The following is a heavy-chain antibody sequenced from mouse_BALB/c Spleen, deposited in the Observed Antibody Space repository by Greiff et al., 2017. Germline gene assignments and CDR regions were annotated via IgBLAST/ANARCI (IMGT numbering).Heavy chain of an antibody. Sequence: EVKLVESGGGLVKPGGSLKLSCAASGFTFSSYAMSWVRQSPEKRLEWVAEISSGGSYTYYPDTVTGRFTISRDNAKNTLYLEMSSLRSEDTAMYYCARDRDGNYGFDYWGQGTTLTVSS. D-gene: IGHD2-1*01. J-gene: IGHJ2*01. V-gene: IGHV5-9-4*01. CDR3: ARDRDGNYGFDY. CDR2: ISSGGSYT. CDR1: GFTFSSYA.